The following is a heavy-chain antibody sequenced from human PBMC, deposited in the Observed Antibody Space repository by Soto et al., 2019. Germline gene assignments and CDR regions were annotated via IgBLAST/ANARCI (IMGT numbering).Heavy chain of an antibody. CDR3: VRDRMWEQWLGPHDAFEI. Sequence: PGGSLRLSCAASGFTFSIFSMSWVRQAPGKGLEWISYVNAAANDIYYTDSVRGRFTISRDNVKNSLYLQMNSLRDDDTAVYYCVRDRMWEQWLGPHDAFEIWGQGTMVTVSS. CDR1: GFTFSIFS. D-gene: IGHD6-19*01. V-gene: IGHV3-48*02. J-gene: IGHJ3*02. CDR2: VNAAANDI.